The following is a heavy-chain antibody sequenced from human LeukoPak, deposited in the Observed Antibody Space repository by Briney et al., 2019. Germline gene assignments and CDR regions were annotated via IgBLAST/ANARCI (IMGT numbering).Heavy chain of an antibody. V-gene: IGHV3-23*01. CDR3: AKAWWNSHLGFDC. CDR1: GFTFSSYA. Sequence: PGGSLRLSCAASGFTFSSYAMSWVRQAPGKGLEWVSGISDSGGSTYYADSVKGRFIISRDNSKNTLYLQMNSLRAEDTALYYCAKAWWNSHLGFDCWGQGTLVTVSS. CDR2: ISDSGGST. J-gene: IGHJ4*02. D-gene: IGHD2-15*01.